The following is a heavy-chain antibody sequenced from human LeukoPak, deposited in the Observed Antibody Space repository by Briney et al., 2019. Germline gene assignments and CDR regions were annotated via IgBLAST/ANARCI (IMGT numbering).Heavy chain of an antibody. CDR1: GGSISSYY. V-gene: IGHV4-59*01. D-gene: IGHD3-22*01. CDR2: IYYSGST. CDR3: ARDGGNYYDSSGYYVNDAFDI. J-gene: IGHJ3*02. Sequence: PSETLSLTCTVSGGSISSYYWSWIRQLPGKGLEWIGYIYYSGSTNYNPSLKSRVTISVDTSKNQFSLKLSSVTAADTAVYYCARDGGNYYDSSGYYVNDAFDIWGQGTMVTVSS.